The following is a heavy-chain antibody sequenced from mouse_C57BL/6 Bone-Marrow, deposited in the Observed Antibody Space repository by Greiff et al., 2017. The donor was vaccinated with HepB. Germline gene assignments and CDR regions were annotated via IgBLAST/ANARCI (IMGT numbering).Heavy chain of an antibody. V-gene: IGHV8-8*01. J-gene: IGHJ4*01. CDR1: GFSLSTFGMG. Sequence: QVTLKESGPGILQPSQTLSLTCSFSGFSLSTFGMGVGWIRQPSGKGLEWLAHIWWDDDKYYNPALKSRLTISKDTSKNQVFLKIANVDTADTATYYCARMVIYDGYYGYAMDYWGQGTSVTVSS. CDR2: IWWDDDK. CDR3: ARMVIYDGYYGYAMDY. D-gene: IGHD2-3*01.